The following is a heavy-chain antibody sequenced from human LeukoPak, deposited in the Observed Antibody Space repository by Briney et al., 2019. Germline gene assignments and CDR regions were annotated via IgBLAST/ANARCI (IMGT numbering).Heavy chain of an antibody. CDR3: ARVAYYDNVWGANGREHAFDI. Sequence: PGGSLRLSCAASGFTFSSYSMNWVRQAPGKGLEWVSSISSSSTYIYYADSVKGRFTISRDNAKNSLYLQMNSLRVEDTAVYYCARVAYYDNVWGANGREHAFDIWGQGTMVTVSS. CDR2: ISSSSTYI. V-gene: IGHV3-21*01. D-gene: IGHD3-16*01. CDR1: GFTFSSYS. J-gene: IGHJ3*02.